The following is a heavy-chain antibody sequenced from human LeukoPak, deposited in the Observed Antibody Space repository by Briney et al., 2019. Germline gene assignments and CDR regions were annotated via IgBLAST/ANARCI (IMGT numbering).Heavy chain of an antibody. CDR1: GGSISNYY. CDR2: IYYRGRT. CDR3: ARDFSDYGFDY. D-gene: IGHD4-17*01. V-gene: IGHV4-59*01. J-gene: IGHJ4*02. Sequence: PSETLSLTCNVSGGSISNYYWSWIRQPLGKEPEWIGYIYYRGRTNYNPSLKSRVTISVDTSKNQFSLKLSSVTAADLAVYYCARDFSDYGFDYWGQGTLVTVSS.